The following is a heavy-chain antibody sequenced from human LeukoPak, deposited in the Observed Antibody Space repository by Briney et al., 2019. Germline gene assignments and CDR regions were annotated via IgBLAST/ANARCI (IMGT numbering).Heavy chain of an antibody. D-gene: IGHD6-6*01. V-gene: IGHV4-39*01. CDR1: GDSISSSSSY. J-gene: IGHJ4*02. Sequence: SETLSLTCTVSGDSISSSSSYWAWIRQSPGKGLEWIGTIYYRGNTYYNPSLKSRVTISVDTSKNQFSLKLSSVTAADTAVYYCARLWGARPLDYWGQGTLVTVSS. CDR3: ARLWGARPLDY. CDR2: IYYRGNT.